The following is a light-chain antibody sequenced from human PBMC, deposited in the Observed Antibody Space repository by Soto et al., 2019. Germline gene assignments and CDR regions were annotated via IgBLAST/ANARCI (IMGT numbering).Light chain of an antibody. CDR1: SGHSSYA. CDR2: LNSDGSP. Sequence: QSVLTQSPSASASLGASVKLTCTLSSGHSSYAIAWHQQQPEKGLRYLMKLNSDGSPSKGDGIPDRSSRSSSGAERYLSISPHQSVDEADYYSQPWGTGIQVFGGGTKLTLL. V-gene: IGLV4-69*01. CDR3: QPWGTGIQV. J-gene: IGLJ2*01.